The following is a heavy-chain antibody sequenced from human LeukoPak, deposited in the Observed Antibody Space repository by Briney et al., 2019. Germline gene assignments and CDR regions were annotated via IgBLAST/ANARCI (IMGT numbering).Heavy chain of an antibody. CDR2: IIPIFGTA. J-gene: IGHJ6*02. CDR3: AREDHRDFWSGHYYYYYGMDV. CDR1: GYTFTGYY. V-gene: IGHV1-69*13. D-gene: IGHD3-3*01. Sequence: SVKVSCKASGYTFTGYYMHWVRQAPGQGLEWMGGIIPIFGTANYAQKFQGRVTITADESTSTAYMELSSLRSEDTAVYYCAREDHRDFWSGHYYYYYGMDVWGQGTTVTVSS.